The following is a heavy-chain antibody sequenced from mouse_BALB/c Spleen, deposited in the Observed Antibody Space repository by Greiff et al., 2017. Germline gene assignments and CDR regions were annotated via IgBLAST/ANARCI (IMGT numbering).Heavy chain of an antibody. J-gene: IGHJ4*01. CDR2: IRNKANGYTT. CDR1: GFTFTDYY. CDR3: ARDMITTPGAMDY. D-gene: IGHD2-4*01. V-gene: IGHV7-3*02. Sequence: DVHLVESGGGLVQPGGSLRLSCATSGFTFTDYYMSWVRQPPGKALEWLGFIRNKANGYTTEYSASVKGRFTISRDNSQSILYLQMNTLRAEDSATYYCARDMITTPGAMDYWGQGTSVTVSS.